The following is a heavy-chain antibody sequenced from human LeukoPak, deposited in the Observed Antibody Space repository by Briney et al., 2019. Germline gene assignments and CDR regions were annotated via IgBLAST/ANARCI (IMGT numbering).Heavy chain of an antibody. V-gene: IGHV4-59*08. CDR2: IYYSGST. Sequence: SETLSLTCTVSGGSISSYYWSWIRQPPGNGLEWIGYIYYSGSTNYNPSLKSRVTISVDTSKNQFSLKLSSVTAADTAVYYCARRDSSGWYLDYWGQGTLVTVSS. D-gene: IGHD6-19*01. CDR3: ARRDSSGWYLDY. CDR1: GGSISSYY. J-gene: IGHJ4*02.